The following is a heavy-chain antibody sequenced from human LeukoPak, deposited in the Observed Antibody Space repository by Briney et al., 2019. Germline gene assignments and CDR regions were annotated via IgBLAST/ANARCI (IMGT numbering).Heavy chain of an antibody. D-gene: IGHD6-13*01. J-gene: IGHJ4*02. Sequence: GGSLRLSCAASGFTFSSYWMSWVRQAPGKGLEWVANMKYDGSEKYYVDFVKGRFTISRDNAKNSLYLQMNSLRAEDTAVYYCARDIEAAGLLLDYWGQGTLVTVSS. CDR1: GFTFSSYW. CDR3: ARDIEAAGLLLDY. CDR2: MKYDGSEK. V-gene: IGHV3-7*01.